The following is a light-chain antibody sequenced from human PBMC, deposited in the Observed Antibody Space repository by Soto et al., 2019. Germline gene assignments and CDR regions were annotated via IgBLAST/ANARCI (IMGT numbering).Light chain of an antibody. CDR2: LEGSGSY. CDR3: ETWDSDTRV. V-gene: IGLV4-60*02. CDR1: SGHSGYI. Sequence: QSVLTQSSSASASLGSSVKLTCTLSSGHSGYIIAWHQQQPGKAPRYLMKLEGSGSYNKGSGVPDRFSGSSFGADRYLTISHLPFEDEADYYCETWDSDTRVFGGGTKVTVL. J-gene: IGLJ2*01.